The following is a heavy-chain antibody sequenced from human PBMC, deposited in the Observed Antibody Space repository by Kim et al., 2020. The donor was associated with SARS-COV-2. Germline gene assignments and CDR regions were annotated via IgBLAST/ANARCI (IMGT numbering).Heavy chain of an antibody. Sequence: GESLKISCKGSGYSFTSYWIGWVRQMPGKGLEWMGIIYPGDSDTRYSPSFQGQVTISADKSISTAYLQWSSLKASDTAMYYCARGGIAAAGSASAPTLFPLVSCENSPSDTSSVAVGCLAQYF. CDR2: IYPGDSDT. V-gene: IGHV5-51*01. D-gene: IGHD6-13*01. CDR3: ARGGIAAAGSASAPTLFPLVSCENSPSDTSSVAVGCLAQYF. CDR1: GYSFTSYW. J-gene: IGHJ1*01.